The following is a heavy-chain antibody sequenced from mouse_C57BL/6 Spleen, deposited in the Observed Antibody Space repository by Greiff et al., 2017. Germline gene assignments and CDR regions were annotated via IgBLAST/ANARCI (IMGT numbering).Heavy chain of an antibody. J-gene: IGHJ3*01. D-gene: IGHD1-1*01. CDR3: TRPDYGSSFCCAY. CDR2: ISSGGDYI. CDR1: GFTFSSYA. V-gene: IGHV5-9-1*02. Sequence: EVQGVESGAGLVKPGGSLKLSCAAFGFTFSSYAMSWVRQTPEKRLEWVAYISSGGDYIYYADTVEGRFTISRDNARNTLYLQMSSLKSEDTAMYYCTRPDYGSSFCCAYWGQGTLVTVSA.